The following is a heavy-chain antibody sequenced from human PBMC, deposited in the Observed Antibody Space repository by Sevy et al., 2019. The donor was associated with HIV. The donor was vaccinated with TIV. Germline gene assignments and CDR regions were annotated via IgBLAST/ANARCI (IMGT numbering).Heavy chain of an antibody. J-gene: IGHJ3*02. CDR1: GLTFSNYV. CDR2: ISGSSGTT. D-gene: IGHD6-25*01. V-gene: IGHV3-23*01. CDR3: ARILSPSGAFDI. Sequence: GGSLRLSCAASGLTFSNYVMSWVRQAPGKGLEWLSVISGSSGTTYAAESVKGRFTISRDNSKNTLYLHMSSLGAEDTAVYYCARILSPSGAFDIWGQGTRVTVSS.